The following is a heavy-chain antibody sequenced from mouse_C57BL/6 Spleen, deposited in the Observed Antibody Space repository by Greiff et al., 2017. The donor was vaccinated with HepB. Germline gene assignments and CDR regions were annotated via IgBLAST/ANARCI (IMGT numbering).Heavy chain of an antibody. Sequence: VQLQQSGAELVKPGASVKMSCKASGYTFTSYWITWVKQRPGQGLEWIGDIYPGSGSTNYNEKFKSKATLTVDTSSSTAYMQLSSLTSEDSAVYYCAKTPLYYGSGDYFDYWGQGTTLTVSS. CDR3: AKTPLYYGSGDYFDY. J-gene: IGHJ2*01. CDR2: IYPGSGST. CDR1: GYTFTSYW. V-gene: IGHV1-55*01. D-gene: IGHD1-1*01.